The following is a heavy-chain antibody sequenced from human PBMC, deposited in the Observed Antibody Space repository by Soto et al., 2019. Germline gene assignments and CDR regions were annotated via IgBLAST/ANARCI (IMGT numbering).Heavy chain of an antibody. J-gene: IGHJ2*01. CDR3: ASDRFSSRGYDQTPGYFDL. Sequence: QVQLVQSGAEVKKPGASVKVSCKASGYTFTGYYMHWVRQAPGQGLEWMGWINPNSGGTNYAQELQSRDSITRDTSIRTAYTEQSRLRSDDTAVYCCASDRFSSRGYDQTPGYFDLWGRGTLVTVSS. CDR2: INPNSGGT. D-gene: IGHD3-22*01. V-gene: IGHV1-2*02. CDR1: GYTFTGYY.